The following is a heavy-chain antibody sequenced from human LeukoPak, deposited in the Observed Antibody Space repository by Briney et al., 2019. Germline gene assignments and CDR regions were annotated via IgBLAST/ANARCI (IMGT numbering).Heavy chain of an antibody. CDR2: INHSGST. D-gene: IGHD3-16*02. CDR3: ARGTISYYFDY. V-gene: IGHV4-34*01. CDR1: GGSISGYY. Sequence: SETLSLTCAVYGGSISGYYWSWIRQPPGKGLEWIGEINHSGSTNYNPSLKSRVTISVDTSKNQFSLKLSSVTAADTAVYYCARGTISYYFDYWGQGTLVTVSS. J-gene: IGHJ4*02.